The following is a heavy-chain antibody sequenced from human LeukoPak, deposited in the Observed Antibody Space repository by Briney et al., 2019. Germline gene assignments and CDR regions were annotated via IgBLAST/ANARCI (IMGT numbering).Heavy chain of an antibody. Sequence: PSETLSLTCTVSGGSISSGSYYWSWIRQPAGKGLEWIGRIYTSGSTNYNPSLKSRVTISVDTSKNQFSLKLSSVTAADTAVYYCARSLGGWELGTVYYYYMDVWGKGTTVTVSS. CDR2: IYTSGST. CDR1: GGSISSGSYY. D-gene: IGHD7-27*01. J-gene: IGHJ6*03. CDR3: ARSLGGWELGTVYYYYMDV. V-gene: IGHV4-61*02.